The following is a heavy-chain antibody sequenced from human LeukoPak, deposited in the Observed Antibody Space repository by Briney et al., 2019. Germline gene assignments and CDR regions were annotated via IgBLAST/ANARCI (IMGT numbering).Heavy chain of an antibody. CDR1: GGTFSSYA. V-gene: IGHV1-69*06. D-gene: IGHD1-26*01. CDR2: IIPIFGTA. Sequence: ASVKVSCKAPGGTFSSYAISWVRQAPGQGLEWMGGIIPIFGTANYAQKFQGRVTITADKSTSTAYMELSSLRSEDTAVYYCARDSGSYSIEGYFDYWGQGILVTVSS. CDR3: ARDSGSYSIEGYFDY. J-gene: IGHJ4*02.